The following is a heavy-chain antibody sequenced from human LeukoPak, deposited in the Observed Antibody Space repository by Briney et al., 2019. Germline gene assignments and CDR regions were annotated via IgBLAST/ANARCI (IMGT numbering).Heavy chain of an antibody. CDR2: ISGRGASK. J-gene: IGHJ5*02. D-gene: IGHD2-15*01. CDR1: GLTFNNYA. Sequence: GGSLRLSCAVSGLTFNNYAMSWVRQAPGKGLEWVSGISGRGASKYYADSVKGRFTISRDNSKNTLYLQMNSLRAEDPAVYYCAKFSRCSGGSCYSGFDPWGQGTLVTVSS. CDR3: AKFSRCSGGSCYSGFDP. V-gene: IGHV3-23*01.